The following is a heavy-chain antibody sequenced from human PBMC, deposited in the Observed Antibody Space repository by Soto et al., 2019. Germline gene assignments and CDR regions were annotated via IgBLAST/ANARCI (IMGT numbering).Heavy chain of an antibody. CDR3: ARLALSAYNSGYYDFDY. J-gene: IGHJ4*02. CDR2: ITDSGNVL. V-gene: IGHV3-11*01. CDR1: SFTFSDYY. Sequence: GGSLRLSCVASSFTFSDYYMSWIRQAPGKGLEWISYITDSGNVLYYADSVKGRFTISRDNAKNSLYLQMNTLRAEDTAVYYCARLALSAYNSGYYDFDYWGQGTLVTVS. D-gene: IGHD3-22*01.